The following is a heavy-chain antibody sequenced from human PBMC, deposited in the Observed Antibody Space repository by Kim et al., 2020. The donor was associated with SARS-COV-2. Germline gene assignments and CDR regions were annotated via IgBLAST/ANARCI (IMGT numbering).Heavy chain of an antibody. CDR2: INPNSGGT. Sequence: ASVKVSCKASGYTFTGYYMHWVRQAPGQGLEWMGRINPNSGGTNYAQKFQGRVTMTRDTSISTAYMELSRLRSDDTAVYDCAREKASGLLYDFWSGPNWFDPWGQGTLVTVSS. J-gene: IGHJ5*02. CDR1: GYTFTGYY. D-gene: IGHD3-3*01. CDR3: AREKASGLLYDFWSGPNWFDP. V-gene: IGHV1-2*06.